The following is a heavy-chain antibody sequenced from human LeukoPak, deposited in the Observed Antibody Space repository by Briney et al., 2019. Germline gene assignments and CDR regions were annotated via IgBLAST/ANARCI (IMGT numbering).Heavy chain of an antibody. D-gene: IGHD3-9*01. CDR1: GFTFSSYW. CDR3: AKDRVLRYFDWLFDLDY. V-gene: IGHV3-30*02. J-gene: IGHJ4*02. CDR2: IRYDGSNK. Sequence: GGSLRLSCAASGFTFSSYWMSWVRQAPGKGLERVAFIRYDGSNKYYADSVKGRFTISRDNSKNTLYLQMNSLRAEDTAVYYCAKDRVLRYFDWLFDLDYWGQGTLVTVSS.